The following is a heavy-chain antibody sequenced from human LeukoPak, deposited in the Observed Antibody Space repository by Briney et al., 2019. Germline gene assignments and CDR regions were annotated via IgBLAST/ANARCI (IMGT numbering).Heavy chain of an antibody. J-gene: IGHJ2*01. CDR2: IYTSGST. CDR3: ARDRLAVAGLYWYFDL. CDR1: GGSISSYY. Sequence: SETLSLTCTVSGGSISSYYWSWIRQPPGKGLEWIGYIYTSGSTNYNPSLKSRVTISVDTSKNQFSLKLTSVTAADTAVYYCARDRLAVAGLYWYFDLWGRGTLVTVSS. V-gene: IGHV4-4*09. D-gene: IGHD6-19*01.